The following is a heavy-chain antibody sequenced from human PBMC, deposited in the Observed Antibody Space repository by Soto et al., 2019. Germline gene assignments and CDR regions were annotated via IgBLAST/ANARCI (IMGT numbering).Heavy chain of an antibody. D-gene: IGHD2-21*02. CDR1: GFTFSSSA. CDR3: AKQGAMATASNFDY. V-gene: IGHV3-23*01. J-gene: IGHJ4*02. Sequence: GGSLRLSCAASGFTFSSSAMSWVRQAPGEGLDWVSTISGSGGSTYYADSVKGRFTISRDNSKNTLYLQMNSLRVEDTAVYYCAKQGAMATASNFDYWGQGTLVTVSS. CDR2: ISGSGGST.